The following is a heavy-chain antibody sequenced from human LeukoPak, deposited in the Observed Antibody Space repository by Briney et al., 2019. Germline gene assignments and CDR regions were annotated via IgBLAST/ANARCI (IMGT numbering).Heavy chain of an antibody. J-gene: IGHJ4*02. Sequence: GGSLRLSCAASGFTFSSYGMHWVRQAPGKGLVWVSRINSDGSTTTYADSVKGRFTISRDNAKNKLDLQMNSLRAEDTAVYYCGRGYGGNRLVDYWGQGTLVTVSS. CDR2: INSDGSTT. V-gene: IGHV3-74*01. CDR1: GFTFSSYG. D-gene: IGHD4-23*01. CDR3: GRGYGGNRLVDY.